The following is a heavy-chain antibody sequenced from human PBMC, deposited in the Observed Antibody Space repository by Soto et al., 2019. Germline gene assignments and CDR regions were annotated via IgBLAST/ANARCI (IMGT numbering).Heavy chain of an antibody. Sequence: GGSLRLSCAASGFTFDDYAMHWVRQAPGKGLEWVSGVSWNSGKLFYADPVKGRFTISRDSAKNSLYLQMNSLRAEDTALYYCAKGGGYLPYYYMDVWGTGTTVTASS. D-gene: IGHD3-22*01. V-gene: IGHV3-9*01. CDR1: GFTFDDYA. CDR2: VSWNSGKL. CDR3: AKGGGYLPYYYMDV. J-gene: IGHJ6*03.